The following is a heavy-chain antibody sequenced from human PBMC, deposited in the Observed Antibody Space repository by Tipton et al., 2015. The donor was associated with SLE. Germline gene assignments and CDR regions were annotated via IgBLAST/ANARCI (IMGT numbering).Heavy chain of an antibody. J-gene: IGHJ6*02. V-gene: IGHV4-34*01. D-gene: IGHD6-13*01. CDR3: AREERIAAAGRLYYYYAMDV. CDR1: GGSISSHY. CDR2: INHSGST. Sequence: TLSLTCTVSGGSISSHYWSWIRQPPGKGLEWIGEINHSGSTNYNPSLKSRVTISVDTSKNQFSLKLSSVTAADTAVYYCAREERIAAAGRLYYYYAMDVWGQGTTVTVSS.